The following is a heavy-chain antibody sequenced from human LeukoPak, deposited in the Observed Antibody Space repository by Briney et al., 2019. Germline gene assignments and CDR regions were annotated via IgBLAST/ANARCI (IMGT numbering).Heavy chain of an antibody. Sequence: PSETLSLTCTVAGGSINSYWWSWIRQPPGKGLEWIAYISYRGATDYTPSLKSRATISVDTSKNQYSLKVSSVTAADTAVYYCARHDHGYSSGRFDLWGRGILVTVSS. CDR1: GGSINSYW. CDR2: ISYRGAT. J-gene: IGHJ4*02. V-gene: IGHV4-59*01. CDR3: ARHDHGYSSGRFDL. D-gene: IGHD5-18*01.